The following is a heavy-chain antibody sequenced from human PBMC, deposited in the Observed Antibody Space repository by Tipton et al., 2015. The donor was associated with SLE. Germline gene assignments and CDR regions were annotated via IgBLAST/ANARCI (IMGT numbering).Heavy chain of an antibody. J-gene: IGHJ1*01. D-gene: IGHD1-26*01. Sequence: SLRLSCAASGFTVSSNYMSWVRQAPGKGLEWVSVIYSGGSTYYADSVKGRFTISRDNSKNTLYLQMNSLRAEDTAVYYCAKEGGDSQYYFQHWGQGTLVTVSS. CDR3: AKEGGDSQYYFQH. V-gene: IGHV3-66*02. CDR2: IYSGGST. CDR1: GFTVSSNY.